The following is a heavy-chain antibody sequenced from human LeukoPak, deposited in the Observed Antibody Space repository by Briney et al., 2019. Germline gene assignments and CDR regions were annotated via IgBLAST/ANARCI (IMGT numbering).Heavy chain of an antibody. V-gene: IGHV4-39*07. J-gene: IGHJ4*02. CDR3: ARDPAAGTNY. CDR1: GGSISSSYS. Sequence: SETLSLTCTVSGGSISSSYSWGWIRQPPGKGLEWIGNIYYSGSTYYNPSLKSRVTISVDTSKNQFSLKLSSVTAADTAVYYCARDPAAGTNYWGQGTLVTVSS. D-gene: IGHD6-13*01. CDR2: IYYSGST.